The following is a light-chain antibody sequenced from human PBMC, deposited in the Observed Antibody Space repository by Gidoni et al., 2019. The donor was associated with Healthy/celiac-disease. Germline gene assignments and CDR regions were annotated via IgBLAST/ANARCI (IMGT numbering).Light chain of an antibody. CDR2: KAS. CDR1: QSISSW. V-gene: IGKV1-5*03. Sequence: DLQLTQSPSTLSASVGDRVTITCRASQSISSWLAWYQQKPGKAPKLLIYKASSLESGVPSRFSGSGSRTEFTLTISSLQPDDLATYYCQQYNSYLTFGPGTKVDIK. CDR3: QQYNSYLT. J-gene: IGKJ3*01.